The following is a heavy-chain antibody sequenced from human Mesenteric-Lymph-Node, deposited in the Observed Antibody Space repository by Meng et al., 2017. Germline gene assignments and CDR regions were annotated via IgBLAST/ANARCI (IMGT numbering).Heavy chain of an antibody. J-gene: IGHJ6*02. V-gene: IGHV1-2*02. Sequence: ASVKVSCKASGYTVTGYYIHWVRQAPGQGLEWMGWINPNSGGTKYAQKFQGRVTMTRDTSISTAYVDLSRLRSDDTGVYYCARVPLLYYGSGSSDVYYGMDVWGQGTTVTVSS. CDR1: GYTVTGYY. CDR2: INPNSGGT. D-gene: IGHD3-10*01. CDR3: ARVPLLYYGSGSSDVYYGMDV.